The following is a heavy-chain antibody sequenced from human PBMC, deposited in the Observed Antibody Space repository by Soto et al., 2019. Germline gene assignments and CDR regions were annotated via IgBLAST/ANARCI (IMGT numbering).Heavy chain of an antibody. CDR2: IYHSGRN. J-gene: IGHJ3*02. Sequence: QLKLQESGSGLVKPSQTLSLTCAVSGGSISSGGYSWSWIRQPPGKGLEWIGYIYHSGRNYYNPSLKRRVSISVVRSKNQHTRKLSSVTADDTAVYYCARTPEIWGQGPLVTDSS. V-gene: IGHV4-30-2*01. CDR1: GGSISSGGYS. CDR3: ARTPEI.